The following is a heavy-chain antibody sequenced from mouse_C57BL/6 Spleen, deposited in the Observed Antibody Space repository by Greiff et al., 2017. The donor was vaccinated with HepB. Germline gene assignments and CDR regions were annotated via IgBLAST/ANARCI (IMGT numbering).Heavy chain of an antibody. D-gene: IGHD1-3*01. CDR3: ARGSKGDYFDY. CDR1: GYAFTNYL. V-gene: IGHV1-54*01. Sequence: VQLQQSGAELVRPGTSVKVSCKASGYAFTNYLIEWVKQRPGQGLEWIGVINPGSGGTNYNEKFKGKATLTADKSSSTAYMQLSSLTSEDSAVYFCARGSKGDYFDYWGQGTTLTVSS. CDR2: INPGSGGT. J-gene: IGHJ2*01.